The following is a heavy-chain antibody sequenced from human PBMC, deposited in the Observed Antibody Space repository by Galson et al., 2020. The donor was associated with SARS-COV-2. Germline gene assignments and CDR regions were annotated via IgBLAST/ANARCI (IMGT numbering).Heavy chain of an antibody. D-gene: IGHD2-21*02. CDR3: TTEAQLISLWVTSPLYYFDY. CDR1: GFILRNSW. J-gene: IGHJ4*02. CDR2: ISMKTCGRTV. V-gene: IGHV3-15*01. Sequence: PFAGAGFILRNSWLIWVRQPPGKGLEWVGRISMKTCGRTVDYAAPVPGRFTISRDDSKNTLYLHMNSLKTEDTAVYYCTTEAQLISLWVTSPLYYFDYWGQGTLVTVSS.